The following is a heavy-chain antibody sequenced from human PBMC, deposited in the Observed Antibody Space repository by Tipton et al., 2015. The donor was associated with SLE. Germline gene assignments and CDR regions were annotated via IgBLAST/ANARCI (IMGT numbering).Heavy chain of an antibody. CDR3: ATSPLTL. CDR2: ISYTGST. CDR1: GGSISSSYY. Sequence: TLSLTCTVSGGSISSSYYWGWIRQSPGKGLEWIGGISYTGSTYYNPSLKSRVTISVDMSKSQFSLKLTSVTAADTAVYYCATSPLTLWGQGTLVTVSS. V-gene: IGHV4-39*07. D-gene: IGHD2-2*01. J-gene: IGHJ4*02.